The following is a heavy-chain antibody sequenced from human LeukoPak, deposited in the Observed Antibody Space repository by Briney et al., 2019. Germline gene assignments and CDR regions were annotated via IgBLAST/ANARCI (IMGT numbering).Heavy chain of an antibody. CDR1: GGSISNYY. CDR2: INYSGST. V-gene: IGHV4-59*08. J-gene: IGHJ4*02. Sequence: SETLSLTCTVSGGSISNYYWSWIRQPPGKGLEWIGYINYSGSTTDNPSLKSRVTISVDTSKNQFSLKLTSATAADTAVYYCARQAAANSIDYWGQGTVVTVSS. D-gene: IGHD2-2*01. CDR3: ARQAAANSIDY.